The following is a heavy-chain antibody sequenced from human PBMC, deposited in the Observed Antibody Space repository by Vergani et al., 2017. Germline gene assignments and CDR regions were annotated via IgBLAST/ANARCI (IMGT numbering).Heavy chain of an antibody. V-gene: IGHV1-18*01. CDR3: ARDLVVVVPAAPYYCYYMDV. CDR1: GYTFTSYG. J-gene: IGHJ6*03. Sequence: QVQLVQSGAEVKKPGASVKVSCKASGYTFTSYGISWVRQAPGQGLEWMGWISAYNGNTNYAQKLQGRVTMTTDTSTSTAYMELRSLRSDDTAVYYCARDLVVVVPAAPYYCYYMDVWGKGTTVTVSS. D-gene: IGHD2-2*01. CDR2: ISAYNGNT.